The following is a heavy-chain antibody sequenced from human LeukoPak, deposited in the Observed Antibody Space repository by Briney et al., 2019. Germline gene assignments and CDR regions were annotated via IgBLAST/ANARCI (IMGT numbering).Heavy chain of an antibody. J-gene: IGHJ4*02. Sequence: PGGSLRLSCAASGFTFSSYSMNWVRQAPGKGLEWVSSTSSSSSYIYYADSVKGRFTISRDNAKNSLYLQMNSLRAEDTAVYYCARDQGSGWYYFDYWGQGTLVTVSS. CDR1: GFTFSSYS. CDR3: ARDQGSGWYYFDY. V-gene: IGHV3-21*01. CDR2: TSSSSSYI. D-gene: IGHD6-19*01.